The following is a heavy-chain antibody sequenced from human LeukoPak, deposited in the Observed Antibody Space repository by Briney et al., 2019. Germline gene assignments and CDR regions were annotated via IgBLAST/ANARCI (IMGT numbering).Heavy chain of an antibody. CDR2: IYSGDST. J-gene: IGHJ4*02. CDR1: GFTVSSNY. D-gene: IGHD4-17*01. CDR3: ARGDSPDYGGYQHLDY. Sequence: GGSLRLSCAASGFTVSSNYMSWVRQAPGKGLEWVSVIYSGDSTYYADSVKGRFTISRDNSKNTLYLQMNSLRAEDTAVYYCARGDSPDYGGYQHLDYWGQGTLVTVSS. V-gene: IGHV3-53*01.